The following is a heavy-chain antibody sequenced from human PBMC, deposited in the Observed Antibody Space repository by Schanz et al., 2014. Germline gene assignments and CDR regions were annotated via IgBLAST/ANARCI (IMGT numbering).Heavy chain of an antibody. CDR2: IKQDESER. CDR1: GFTFSTYW. V-gene: IGHV3-7*01. CDR3: ARDKGGYYPFDY. Sequence: EVQLVESGGGLVQPGGSLRLSCAASGFTFSTYWMSWVRQAPGKGLEWVANIKQDESERSYVDSVKGRFTISRDNAKTSLYLQMNSLRAEDTPVYYCARDKGGYYPFDYWGQGTLVTVSS. D-gene: IGHD3-3*01. J-gene: IGHJ4*02.